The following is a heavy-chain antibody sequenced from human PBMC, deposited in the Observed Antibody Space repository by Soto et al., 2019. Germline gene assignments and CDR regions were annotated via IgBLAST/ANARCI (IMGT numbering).Heavy chain of an antibody. J-gene: IGHJ3*02. CDR1: GYTFTNYY. Sequence: ASVKVSCKASGYTFTNYYMHWVRQAPGQGLEWMGIINPSGGGTTYPQKFQGRVTMIRDTSTSTVYMELSSLTSEDTAVYYCAREFYYDSSGSNDAFDIWGQGXMVTV. V-gene: IGHV1-46*01. CDR3: AREFYYDSSGSNDAFDI. CDR2: INPSGGGT. D-gene: IGHD3-22*01.